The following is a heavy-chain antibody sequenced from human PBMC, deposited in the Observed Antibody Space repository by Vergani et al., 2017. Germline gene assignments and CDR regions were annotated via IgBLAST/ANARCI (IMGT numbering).Heavy chain of an antibody. Sequence: QVQLQQWGAGVVKPSGTLSLTCAVFGESFSSFYWSWIRQPPGKGLEWIGEINNDGHTNYNPSLESRVTVSRDTAKNQFSLKLTSVTAADTAVYYCATGAGPFYIWGQGTLVTVSS. CDR2: INNDGHT. CDR3: ATGAGPFYI. D-gene: IGHD7-27*01. V-gene: IGHV4-34*02. J-gene: IGHJ4*02. CDR1: GESFSSFY.